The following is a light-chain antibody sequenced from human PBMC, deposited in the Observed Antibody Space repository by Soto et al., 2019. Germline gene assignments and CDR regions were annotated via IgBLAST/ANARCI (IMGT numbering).Light chain of an antibody. CDR3: AAWDNSLSAWV. J-gene: IGLJ3*02. Sequence: QSVLTQPASTSGTPGQRGIISCSGSRSNIVSNYVCWCQHIPGTAPKRLIYRNDQRPSGVPDRFSGSKSGTSASLAISGLRSEDEAHYYCAAWDNSLSAWVFGGGTTLTVL. CDR2: RND. CDR1: RSNIVSNY. V-gene: IGLV1-47*01.